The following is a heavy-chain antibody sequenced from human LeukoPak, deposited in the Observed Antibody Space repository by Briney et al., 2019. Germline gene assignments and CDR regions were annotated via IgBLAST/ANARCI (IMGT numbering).Heavy chain of an antibody. D-gene: IGHD1-14*01. J-gene: IGHJ6*02. CDR1: GFTFSSYA. V-gene: IGHV3-23*01. CDR2: ISGSGGST. Sequence: GASLRLSCSASGFTFSSYAMSWVRQAPGKGLEWVSAISGSGGSTYYADSVKGRFTISSDNSKNTLYLQMNSLRAEDTAVYYCAKGAQADRYYYYYSGMDVWGQGTTVTVSS. CDR3: AKGAQADRYYYYYSGMDV.